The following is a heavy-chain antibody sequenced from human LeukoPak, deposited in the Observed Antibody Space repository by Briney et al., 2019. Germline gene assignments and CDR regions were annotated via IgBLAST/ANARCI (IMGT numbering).Heavy chain of an antibody. CDR2: ISSSGDST. J-gene: IGHJ4*02. D-gene: IGHD2/OR15-2a*01. Sequence: GGSLRLSCAVSGFTFSNYGMSWVRQAPGKGLEWVSVISSSGDSTYYADSVKGRFTISRDNSKNTLYLQMNGLRAEDTAIYYCAKDDGNNAKLLLDYWGQGTLVTVTS. CDR3: AKDDGNNAKLLLDY. CDR1: GFTFSNYG. V-gene: IGHV3-23*01.